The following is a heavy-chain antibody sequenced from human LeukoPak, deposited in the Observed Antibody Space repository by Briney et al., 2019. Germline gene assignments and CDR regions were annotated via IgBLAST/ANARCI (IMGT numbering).Heavy chain of an antibody. Sequence: GGSLRLSCAASGFTFSSYNMNWVRQAPGKGLEWVSSITSGSSYIYYADSVKGRFTISRDNAKNSLYLQMNSLRAEGTAVYYCAELGITMIGGVWGKGTTVTISS. CDR3: AELGITMIGGV. J-gene: IGHJ6*04. CDR1: GFTFSSYN. CDR2: ITSGSSYI. D-gene: IGHD3-10*02. V-gene: IGHV3-21*01.